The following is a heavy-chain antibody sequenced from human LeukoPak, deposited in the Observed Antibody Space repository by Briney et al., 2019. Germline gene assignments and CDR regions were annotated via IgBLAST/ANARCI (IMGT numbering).Heavy chain of an antibody. Sequence: PSETLSLTCTVSGYSISIGYYWGWIRQPPGKGLEWIGSIYHSGSTYYNPSLKSRVTISVDTSKNQFSLKLSSVTAADTAVYYCATAHCSGGSCYPLYYYYMDVWGKGTTLTVSS. J-gene: IGHJ6*03. CDR3: ATAHCSGGSCYPLYYYYMDV. CDR1: GYSISIGYY. D-gene: IGHD2-15*01. CDR2: IYHSGST. V-gene: IGHV4-38-2*02.